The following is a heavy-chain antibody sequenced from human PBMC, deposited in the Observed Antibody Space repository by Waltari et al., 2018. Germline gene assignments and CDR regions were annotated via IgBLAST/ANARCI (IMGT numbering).Heavy chain of an antibody. CDR1: GYTFTSYY. D-gene: IGHD5-12*01. CDR2: INPRGGST. J-gene: IGHJ5*02. Sequence: QVQLVQSGAEVKKPGASVKVSCKASGYTFTSYYMHWVRQAPGQGLEWMGIINPRGGSTSYEQKFQGRVTITTDESTSTAYMDLSSLRSEDTAVYYCARDLGAVATGGWFDPWGQGTLVTVSS. V-gene: IGHV1-46*01. CDR3: ARDLGAVATGGWFDP.